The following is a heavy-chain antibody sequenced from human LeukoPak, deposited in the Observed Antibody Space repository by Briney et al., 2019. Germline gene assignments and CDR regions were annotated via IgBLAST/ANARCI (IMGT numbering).Heavy chain of an antibody. CDR2: ISAYNGNT. D-gene: IGHD3-22*01. Sequence: GASVKVSCKASGCTFIRYGIIWVRQAPGQGLEWMGWISAYNGNTNYAQNLQGRVTMTTDTSTSTAYMELRSLRSDDTAVYYCARLLFDSTGYYYFDYWGQGTLVTVSS. CDR3: ARLLFDSTGYYYFDY. J-gene: IGHJ4*02. CDR1: GCTFIRYG. V-gene: IGHV1-18*01.